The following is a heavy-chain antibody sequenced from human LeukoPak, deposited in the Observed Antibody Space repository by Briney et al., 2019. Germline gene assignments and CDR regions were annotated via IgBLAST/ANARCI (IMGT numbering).Heavy chain of an antibody. D-gene: IGHD2-15*01. V-gene: IGHV1-24*01. Sequence: ASVKVSCKVSGYTLTELSMHWVRQAPGKGLEWMGGFDPEDGETIYAQKFQGRVTMTEDTSTDTAYMELSSLRSEDTAVYYCATETPLYCSGGSCFPDAFDIWGQGTMVTVSS. CDR2: FDPEDGET. J-gene: IGHJ3*02. CDR1: GYTLTELS. CDR3: ATETPLYCSGGSCFPDAFDI.